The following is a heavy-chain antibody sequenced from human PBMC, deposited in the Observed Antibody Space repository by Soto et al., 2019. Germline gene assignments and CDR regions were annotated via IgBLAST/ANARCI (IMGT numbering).Heavy chain of an antibody. J-gene: IGHJ6*02. Sequence: GASVKVSCKASGYTFTSYAMHWVRQAPGQRLEWMGWINAGNGNTKYSQKFQGRVTITRDTSASTAYMELNSLRAEDTAVYYCARELEYCSSTSCYRGYYYYGMDVWGQGTTVTVSS. CDR3: ARELEYCSSTSCYRGYYYYGMDV. CDR1: GYTFTSYA. V-gene: IGHV1-3*01. CDR2: INAGNGNT. D-gene: IGHD2-2*02.